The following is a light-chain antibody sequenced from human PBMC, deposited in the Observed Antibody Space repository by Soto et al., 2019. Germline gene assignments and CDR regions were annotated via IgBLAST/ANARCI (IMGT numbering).Light chain of an antibody. V-gene: IGKV3-20*01. CDR2: GVF. Sequence: ETVLTQSPGTVSLYPGERATLSCTTSQSVRSNYLAWYQQKPGQAPRLVVYGVFNRATGIPDRFSGSGSGTDLTLTISGLEPEDSAVYYCQHDDGSPRTFGQGTKLEI. CDR1: QSVRSNY. CDR3: QHDDGSPRT. J-gene: IGKJ2*01.